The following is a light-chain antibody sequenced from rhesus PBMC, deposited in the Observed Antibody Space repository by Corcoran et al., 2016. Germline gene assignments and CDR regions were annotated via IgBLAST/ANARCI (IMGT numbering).Light chain of an antibody. CDR1: QSVSSS. Sequence: EIVMTQSPATLSLSPGERATLPCRARQSVSSSLAWYQQKPGQAPRLLIYGAYSRATGIPDRFSGSGSRTDLPLTISNLMPEDVAGYYCLQHSTWPYNFGQGTKVEIK. CDR3: LQHSTWPYN. CDR2: GAY. J-gene: IGKJ2*01. V-gene: IGKV3-24*01.